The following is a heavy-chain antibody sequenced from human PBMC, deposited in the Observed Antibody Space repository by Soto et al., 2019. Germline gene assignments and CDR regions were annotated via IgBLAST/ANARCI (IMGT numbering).Heavy chain of an antibody. CDR3: ARVRYYDRNFDY. J-gene: IGHJ4*02. CDR2: IKHDGNEK. Sequence: GGSLRLSCAASGFIFTSYWMSWVRQAPGKGLEWVASIKHDGNEKYYVDPVKGRFTISRDNAKNSVYLQMNSLGAEDTAVYYCARVRYYDRNFDYWGQGTLVTVSS. D-gene: IGHD3-16*01. V-gene: IGHV3-7*05. CDR1: GFIFTSYW.